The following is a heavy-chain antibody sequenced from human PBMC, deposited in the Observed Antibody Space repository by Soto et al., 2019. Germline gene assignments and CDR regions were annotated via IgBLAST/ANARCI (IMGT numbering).Heavy chain of an antibody. CDR1: GDSFSKFG. CDR3: ASDHSGPD. CDR2: ISGYSGQT. Sequence: HVLLVQSGPEVRKPGASVNVSCMASGDSFSKFGINWVRQAPGQGLEWMGWISGYSGQTNYAQKFQGRVTMTRDTSTSTAYMELRTLRSDDTAVYCWASDHSGPDWGQGTLVTVSS. V-gene: IGHV1-18*01. J-gene: IGHJ4*02. D-gene: IGHD6-25*01.